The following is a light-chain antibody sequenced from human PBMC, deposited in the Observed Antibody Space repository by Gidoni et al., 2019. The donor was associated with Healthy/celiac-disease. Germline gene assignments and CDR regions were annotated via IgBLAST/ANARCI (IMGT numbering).Light chain of an antibody. CDR1: QGISNY. CDR3: QKYNSAPYT. J-gene: IGKJ2*01. Sequence: DIQLTHPPSSLSASVGDRVTITCRASQGISNYLAWYQQKPGKGPKLLIEAASTLQSGVPSRCSGSGSGTEFTLTISSLQPEDVATYYCQKYNSAPYTFGQXTKLEIK. CDR2: AAS. V-gene: IGKV1-27*01.